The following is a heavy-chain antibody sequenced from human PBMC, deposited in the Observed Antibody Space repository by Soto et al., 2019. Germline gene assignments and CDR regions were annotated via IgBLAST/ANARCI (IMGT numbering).Heavy chain of an antibody. CDR3: ARDATYYYDSSGYYPSPN. J-gene: IGHJ4*02. CDR2: IYYSGST. D-gene: IGHD3-22*01. Sequence: PSETLSLTCTVSGGSISSGDYYWSWIRQPPGKGLEWIGYIYYSGSTYYNPSLKSRVTISVDTSKNQFSLKLSSVTAADTAVYYCARDATYYYDSSGYYPSPNWSQGTLVTVSS. CDR1: GGSISSGDYY. V-gene: IGHV4-30-4*01.